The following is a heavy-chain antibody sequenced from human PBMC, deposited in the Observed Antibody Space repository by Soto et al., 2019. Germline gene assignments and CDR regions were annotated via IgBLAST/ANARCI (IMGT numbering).Heavy chain of an antibody. CDR1: GFTFSSYS. V-gene: IGHV3-21*01. CDR2: ISSSSSYI. Sequence: GGSLRLSCAASGFTFSSYSMNWVRQAPGKGLEWVSSISSSSSYIYYADSVKGRFTISRDNAKNSLYLQMNSLRAEDTAVYYCARDPVGAHAFDIWGQGTMVTVSS. CDR3: ARDPVGAHAFDI. J-gene: IGHJ3*02. D-gene: IGHD1-26*01.